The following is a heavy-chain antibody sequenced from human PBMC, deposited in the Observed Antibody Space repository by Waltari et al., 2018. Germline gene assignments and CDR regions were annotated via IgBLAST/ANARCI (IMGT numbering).Heavy chain of an antibody. Sequence: QVQLRESGPGLVKPSETLSLTCTVSDDSISTHYWSWIRQPAGKGLEWIVRIHNGGSSTYNPSLKSRVTMSVDASKKQLSLKMSSVTAADTAVYFCARDRSVNYVKDWFDPWGQGTLVTVSS. CDR3: ARDRSVNYVKDWFDP. CDR2: IHNGGSS. CDR1: DDSISTHY. J-gene: IGHJ5*02. D-gene: IGHD1-7*01. V-gene: IGHV4-4*07.